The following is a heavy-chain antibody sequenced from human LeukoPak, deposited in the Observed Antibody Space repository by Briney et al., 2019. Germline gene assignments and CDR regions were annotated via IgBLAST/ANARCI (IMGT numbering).Heavy chain of an antibody. J-gene: IGHJ4*02. CDR3: ARQGYSSGWGAFYPFDY. D-gene: IGHD6-19*01. V-gene: IGHV4-59*08. Sequence: SSETLSLTCTVSGVSISSYYWSWLRQPPGKGLEWIGYIYYSGSTNYNPSLKSRVTISVDTSKKQFSLKLSSVTAADTAVYDCARQGYSSGWGAFYPFDYWGQGTLVTVSS. CDR2: IYYSGST. CDR1: GVSISSYY.